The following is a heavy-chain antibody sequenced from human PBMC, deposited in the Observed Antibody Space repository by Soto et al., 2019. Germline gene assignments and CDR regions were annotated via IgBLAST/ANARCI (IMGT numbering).Heavy chain of an antibody. CDR2: IHHSGST. D-gene: IGHD2-2*01. J-gene: IGHJ4*02. CDR1: GGSFSGY. V-gene: IGHV4-34*01. CDR3: ARGGLRSSAI. Sequence: QVQLQQWGAGLLKPSETLSLTSAVYGGSFSGYWTWIRQPPGKGLEWIGEIHHSGSTKYNPSLKSRVTISRDTSKNQFSLNLTSVTAADTATDYCARGGLRSSAIWGQGTLVTVSS.